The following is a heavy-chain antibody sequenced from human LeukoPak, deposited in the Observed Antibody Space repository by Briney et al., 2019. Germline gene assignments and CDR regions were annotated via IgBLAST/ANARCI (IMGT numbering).Heavy chain of an antibody. V-gene: IGHV4-4*02. CDR1: GGSISSSNW. CDR3: ARVAAAGTGGFWFDP. Sequence: PSGTLSLTCVVSGGSISSSNWWSWVRQPPGKGLEWIGEIYHSGSTIYNPSLKSRVTISVDTSKNQFSLMLSSVTAADTAVYYCARVAAAGTGGFWFDPWGQGTLVTVSS. D-gene: IGHD6-13*01. CDR2: IYHSGST. J-gene: IGHJ5*02.